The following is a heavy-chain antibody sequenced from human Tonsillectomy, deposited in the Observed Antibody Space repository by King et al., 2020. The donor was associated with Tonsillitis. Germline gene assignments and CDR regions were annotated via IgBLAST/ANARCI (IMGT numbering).Heavy chain of an antibody. CDR1: GFTFRSYG. Sequence: VQLVESGGGVVQPGRSLRLSCAASGFTFRSYGMHWVRQAPGKGLEWVAVISYDGSNKHYADSVKGRFTISRDNSDNTLYLQMSSLGAEDTAVYYCARERLFRSGWGIHYWGQGTLVTVSS. CDR2: ISYDGSNK. CDR3: ARERLFRSGWGIHY. V-gene: IGHV3-33*05. D-gene: IGHD6-19*01. J-gene: IGHJ4*02.